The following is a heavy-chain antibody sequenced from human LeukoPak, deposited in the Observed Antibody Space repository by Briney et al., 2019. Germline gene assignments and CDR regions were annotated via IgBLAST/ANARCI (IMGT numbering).Heavy chain of an antibody. V-gene: IGHV1-2*06. CDR1: GYTFTGYY. CDR3: AVLYYYDSSGDY. J-gene: IGHJ4*02. CDR2: INPHSGGT. Sequence: ASVNVSCKASGYTFTGYYMHWVRQAPGQGLEWMGRINPHSGGTNYAQKFQGRVTMTRETSISTAYMELSRLRSDDTAVYYCAVLYYYDSSGDYWGQGTLVTVSS. D-gene: IGHD3-22*01.